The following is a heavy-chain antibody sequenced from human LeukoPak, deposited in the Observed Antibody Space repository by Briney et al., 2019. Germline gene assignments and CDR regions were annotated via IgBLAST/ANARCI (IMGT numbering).Heavy chain of an antibody. Sequence: SETLSLTCTVSGGSISSYYWSWIRQPPGKGLEWIGYIYYSGSTNYNPSLKSRVTISVDTSKNQFSLKLSSVTAADTAVYYCARSRKNYYGSGGRDGDLLDYWGQGTLVTVSS. CDR3: ARSRKNYYGSGGRDGDLLDY. CDR2: IYYSGST. CDR1: GGSISSYY. D-gene: IGHD3-10*01. J-gene: IGHJ4*02. V-gene: IGHV4-59*08.